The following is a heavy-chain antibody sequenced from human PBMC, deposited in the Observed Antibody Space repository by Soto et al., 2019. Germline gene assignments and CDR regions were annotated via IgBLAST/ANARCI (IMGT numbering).Heavy chain of an antibody. CDR2: TYYRSKWYN. J-gene: IGHJ5*02. CDR1: GDSVSSNSAV. D-gene: IGHD6-19*01. CDR3: ERGFRDAGYSSGWNWFDP. V-gene: IGHV6-1*01. Sequence: PSQTLSLTCAISGDSVSSNSAVWNWIRQSPSRGLEWLGRTYYRSKWYNDYAVSVKSRITINPETSKNQFSLQLNSVTPEDTAVYYCERGFRDAGYSSGWNWFDPWGQGTLVTVSS.